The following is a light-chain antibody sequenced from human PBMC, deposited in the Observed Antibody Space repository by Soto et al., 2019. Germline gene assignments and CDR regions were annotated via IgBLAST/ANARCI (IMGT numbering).Light chain of an antibody. CDR2: GAS. J-gene: IGKJ1*01. V-gene: IGKV3-15*01. CDR1: QSVSRN. Sequence: EIVMTQSPATLSVSPGERATVSCRASQSVSRNLAWYQQKPGQAPRLLIYGASTRATGLPVRFSGSGSGTEFTLTISSLQSEDFAVCYCQHYNNWPPWTFGQGTKVDIK. CDR3: QHYNNWPPWT.